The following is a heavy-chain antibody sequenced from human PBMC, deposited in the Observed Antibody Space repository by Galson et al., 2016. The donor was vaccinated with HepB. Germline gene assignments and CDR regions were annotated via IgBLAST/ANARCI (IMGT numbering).Heavy chain of an antibody. CDR3: GHRRDTGTTWDFFCMDG. CDR2: IYWDDDQ. D-gene: IGHD1-1*01. V-gene: IGHV2-5*05. Sequence: PALVKPTQTFTLTCTVSGFSLSTIGVGVGWIRQPPGKALEWLGLIYWDDDQRYGPSLKSRLTITKDTSKNQVVLAMTNMDPVDTANYYCGHRRDTGTTWDFFCMDGWGQGTTVTVSS. J-gene: IGHJ6*02. CDR1: GFSLSTIGVG.